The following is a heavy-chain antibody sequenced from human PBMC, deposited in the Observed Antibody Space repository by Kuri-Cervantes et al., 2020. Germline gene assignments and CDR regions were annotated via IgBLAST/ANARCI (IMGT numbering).Heavy chain of an antibody. D-gene: IGHD2-15*01. V-gene: IGHV1-2*02. CDR1: GYTFTDYY. J-gene: IGHJ6*02. CDR3: ARDLVAAAFPFYYYYYGMDV. Sequence: ASVKVSCKASGYTFTDYYMHWVRLAPGQGLEWMGWINPNSGGTNYAQKFQGRVTMTRDTSISTAYMELSRLRSDDTAVYYCARDLVAAAFPFYYYYYGMDVWSQGTTVTVSS. CDR2: INPNSGGT.